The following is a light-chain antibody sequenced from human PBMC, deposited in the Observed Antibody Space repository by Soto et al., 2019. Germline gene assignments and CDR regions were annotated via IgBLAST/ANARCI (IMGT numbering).Light chain of an antibody. CDR3: QQRSNRPLT. Sequence: EIVLTQSPATLSLSPGERATLFCRASQSVSSYFAWYQQKPGQAPNLLIYDASNRATGIPARFSGSGSGTDFTLTISSLEPEDFAVYYCQQRSNRPLTFGQGTRLEIK. CDR1: QSVSSY. J-gene: IGKJ5*01. CDR2: DAS. V-gene: IGKV3-11*01.